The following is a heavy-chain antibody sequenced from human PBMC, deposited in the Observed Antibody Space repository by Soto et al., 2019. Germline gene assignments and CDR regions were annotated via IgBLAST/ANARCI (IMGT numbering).Heavy chain of an antibody. CDR3: ARNPGGYKLLYMSQYYYYYYGMDV. V-gene: IGHV3-30*03. J-gene: IGHJ6*02. D-gene: IGHD2-2*02. CDR1: GFTFSSYV. CDR2: ISYDGSNK. Sequence: XGSLRLAGAASGFTFSSYVMHWARQAPGKGLEWVAVISYDGSNKYYADSVKGRFTISRDNSKNTLYLQMNSLRAEDTAVYYCARNPGGYKLLYMSQYYYYYYGMDVWGQGTTVTVSS.